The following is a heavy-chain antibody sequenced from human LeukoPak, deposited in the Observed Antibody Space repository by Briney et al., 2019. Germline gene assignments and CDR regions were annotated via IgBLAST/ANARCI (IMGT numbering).Heavy chain of an antibody. CDR3: ARDGPAQMVDFDY. D-gene: IGHD3-10*01. V-gene: IGHV1-2*02. J-gene: IGHJ4*02. CDR2: IHPNNGAT. CDR1: GYTFTSYY. Sequence: GASVKVSCKASGYTFTSYYMHWVRQAPGQGLECVGWIHPNNGATLYAQKFQGRVAMTTDTSISTAYMELSRLRPDDTAMYYCARDGPAQMVDFDYWGQGTLVTVSS.